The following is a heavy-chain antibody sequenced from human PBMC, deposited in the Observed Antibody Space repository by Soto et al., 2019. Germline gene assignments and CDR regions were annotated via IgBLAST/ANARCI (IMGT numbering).Heavy chain of an antibody. CDR2: IYYRANP. CDR3: ARASRDFWSGNYIEYYFDY. CDR1: GWSISSYY. V-gene: IGHV4-59*12. Sequence: SETLSLTCTVSGWSISSYYWSWIRQPPGKGLEWIGYIYYRANPNYNPSLKSRVTISQDTSKNQFSLKLSSVTAEDTAVYYCARASRDFWSGNYIEYYFDYWGQGTLVTVSS. D-gene: IGHD3-3*01. J-gene: IGHJ4*02.